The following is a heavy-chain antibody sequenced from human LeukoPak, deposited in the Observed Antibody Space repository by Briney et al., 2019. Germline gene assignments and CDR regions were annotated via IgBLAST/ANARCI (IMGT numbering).Heavy chain of an antibody. Sequence: AGGSLRLSCAASGFTFDDYAMHWVRQAPGKGLEWVSLISGDGGSTYYADSVKGRFTISRDNSKNSLYLQMNSLRTEDTALYYCAKDENYCSGGSCYSLLVYWGQGTLVTVSS. J-gene: IGHJ4*02. CDR2: ISGDGGST. CDR3: AKDENYCSGGSCYSLLVY. D-gene: IGHD2-15*01. CDR1: GFTFDDYA. V-gene: IGHV3-43*02.